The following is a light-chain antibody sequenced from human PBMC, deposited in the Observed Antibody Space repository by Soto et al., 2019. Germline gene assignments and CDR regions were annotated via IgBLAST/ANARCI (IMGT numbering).Light chain of an antibody. Sequence: EIVLTQSPGTLSLSPGERATLSCRASQSVSISYLAWYQQKPGQAPRLLIYGASSRATGIPDRFSVSGSGTDFILTISRLEPEDFAVYFCQEYSSSPPGYTFGQGTKLEIK. CDR3: QEYSSSPPGYT. V-gene: IGKV3-20*01. CDR1: QSVSISY. J-gene: IGKJ2*01. CDR2: GAS.